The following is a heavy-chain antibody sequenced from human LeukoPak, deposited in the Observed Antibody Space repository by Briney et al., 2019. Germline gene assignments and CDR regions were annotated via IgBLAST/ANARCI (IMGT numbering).Heavy chain of an antibody. Sequence: GGSLRLSCTASGFTFGDYAMSWVRQAPGKGREWVGFSRSKAYGGTTEYAASVKGRFTISRDDSKSIAYLQMNSLKTEDTAVYYCTRDSPPVVGVVDYWGQGTLVTVSS. J-gene: IGHJ4*02. V-gene: IGHV3-49*04. CDR2: SRSKAYGGTT. CDR1: GFTFGDYA. D-gene: IGHD1-26*01. CDR3: TRDSPPVVGVVDY.